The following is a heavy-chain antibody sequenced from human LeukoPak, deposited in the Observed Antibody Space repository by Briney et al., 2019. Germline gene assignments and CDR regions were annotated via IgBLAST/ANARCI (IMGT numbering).Heavy chain of an antibody. CDR1: GYTSTSYY. D-gene: IGHD3-22*01. CDR2: INPSGGST. J-gene: IGHJ4*02. V-gene: IGHV1-46*01. Sequence: ASVKVSCKASGYTSTSYYMNWVRQAPGQGLEWMGMINPSGGSTSYAQKFQGRVTMTRDTSTSTVYMELSSLRSEDTAVYYCARGSINYNSGGYYDNPPLDYWGQGTLITVSS. CDR3: ARGSINYNSGGYYDNPPLDY.